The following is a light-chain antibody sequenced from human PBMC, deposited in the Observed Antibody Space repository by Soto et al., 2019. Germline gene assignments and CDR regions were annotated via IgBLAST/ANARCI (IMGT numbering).Light chain of an antibody. CDR1: SSDVGAYKY. V-gene: IGLV2-14*01. CDR2: EVR. Sequence: QSVLTQPASVSGSPGQSITISCTGTSSDVGAYKYVSWYQQHPGKAPKLMIYEVRNRPSGISNRFSGSKSGNTASLTFSGLQAEDEADYYCSSYTSSSTVLFGGGTKLTVL. CDR3: SSYTSSSTVL. J-gene: IGLJ2*01.